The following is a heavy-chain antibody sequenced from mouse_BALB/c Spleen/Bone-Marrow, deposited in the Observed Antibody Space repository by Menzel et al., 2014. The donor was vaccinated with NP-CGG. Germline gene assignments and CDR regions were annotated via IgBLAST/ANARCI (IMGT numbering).Heavy chain of an antibody. V-gene: IGHV1-14*01. CDR2: INPYNDGT. J-gene: IGHJ4*01. D-gene: IGHD2-3*01. CDR3: ARRWLPYAMDY. Sequence: ESGPELVKPGASVKMSCKASGYTFTSYIMHWVKQKPGQGLGWIGYINPYNDGTKYNEKFKGKATLTSDKSSSTAYMELSSLTSEDSAVYYCARRWLPYAMDYWGQGTSVTVSS. CDR1: GYTFTSYI.